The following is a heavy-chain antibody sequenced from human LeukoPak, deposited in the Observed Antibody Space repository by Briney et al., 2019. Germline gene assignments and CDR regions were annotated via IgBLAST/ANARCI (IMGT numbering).Heavy chain of an antibody. D-gene: IGHD3-9*01. CDR1: GFTFSSYW. CDR3: TRDLMDYDVSTGLHHYYMDV. CDR2: INSDGSST. Sequence: GGSLRLSCAASGFTFSSYWMHWVRQAPGKGLVWVSRINSDGSSTSYADSVKGRFTISRDNAKNTLYLQMNTLRVEDTAVYYCTRDLMDYDVSTGLHHYYMDVWGQGPTVTVSS. J-gene: IGHJ6*02. V-gene: IGHV3-74*01.